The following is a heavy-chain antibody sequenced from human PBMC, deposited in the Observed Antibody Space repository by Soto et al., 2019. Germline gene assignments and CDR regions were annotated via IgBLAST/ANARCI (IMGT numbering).Heavy chain of an antibody. V-gene: IGHV1-18*01. CDR2: ISAYNGNT. CDR3: ARDDPLKISQYYDFWSGPDYFDY. J-gene: IGHJ4*02. Sequence: ASVKVSCKASGYTFTSYGISWVRQAPGQGLEWMGWISAYNGNTNYAQKLQGRVTMTTDTSTSTAYMELRSLRSDDTAVYYCARDDPLKISQYYDFWSGPDYFDYWGQGTLVTVSS. D-gene: IGHD3-3*01. CDR1: GYTFTSYG.